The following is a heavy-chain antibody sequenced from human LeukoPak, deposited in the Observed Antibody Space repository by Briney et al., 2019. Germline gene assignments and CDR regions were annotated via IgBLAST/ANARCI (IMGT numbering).Heavy chain of an antibody. V-gene: IGHV4-34*01. CDR2: INHSGST. CDR1: GGSFSGYY. D-gene: IGHD2-2*02. J-gene: IGHJ4*02. CDR3: ARGRPRVPAAILRAGRGYYFDY. Sequence: PSETLSLTCAVYGGSFSGYYWSWIRQPPGKGLEWIGEINHSGSTNYNPSLKSRVTISVDPSKNQFSLTLSSVTAADTAVYYCARGRPRVPAAILRAGRGYYFDYWGQGTLVTVSS.